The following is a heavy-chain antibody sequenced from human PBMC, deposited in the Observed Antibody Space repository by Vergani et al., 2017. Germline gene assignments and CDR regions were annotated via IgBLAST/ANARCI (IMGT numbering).Heavy chain of an antibody. Sequence: EVQLVESGGGLVQPGGSLRLSCAASGFTFSSYSMNWVRQAPGKGLEWVSAISGSGGSTYYADSVKGRFTISRDNSKNTLYLQMNSLRAEDTAVYYCCAARPHGEYYYYMDVWGKGTTVTVSS. CDR2: ISGSGGST. CDR3: CAARPHGEYYYYMDV. J-gene: IGHJ6*03. V-gene: IGHV3-23*04. D-gene: IGHD6-6*01. CDR1: GFTFSSYS.